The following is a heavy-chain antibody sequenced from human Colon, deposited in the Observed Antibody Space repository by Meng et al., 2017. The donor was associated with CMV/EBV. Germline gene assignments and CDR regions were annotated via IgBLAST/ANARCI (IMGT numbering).Heavy chain of an antibody. V-gene: IGHV1-2*02. CDR1: GYTFTGYY. CDR2: INPNSGGT. Sequence: QGELVRVGAEGKKPGASVKASWQASGYTFTGYYMHWVRQAPGQGLEWMGWINPNSGGTNYAQKFQGRVTMTRDTSISTAYMELSRLRSDDTAVYYCARAPYNWNDEGWFDPWGQGTLVTVSS. CDR3: ARAPYNWNDEGWFDP. D-gene: IGHD1-20*01. J-gene: IGHJ5*02.